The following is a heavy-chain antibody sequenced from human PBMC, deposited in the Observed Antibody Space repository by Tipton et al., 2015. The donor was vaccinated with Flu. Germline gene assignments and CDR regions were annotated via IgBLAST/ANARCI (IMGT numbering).Heavy chain of an antibody. Sequence: LRLSCAVSGDSISSDFYWAWIRQFPGKGLEWIGTVSRTGSTIYNPSLKSRVTISIDTSKNQFSLNMGSVTAADMAVYYCARRDYSNYVSDPKSWFVPWGQGTAVTVSS. CDR1: GDSISSDFY. J-gene: IGHJ5*02. V-gene: IGHV4-38-2*01. D-gene: IGHD4-11*01. CDR3: ARRDYSNYVSDPKSWFVP. CDR2: VSRTGST.